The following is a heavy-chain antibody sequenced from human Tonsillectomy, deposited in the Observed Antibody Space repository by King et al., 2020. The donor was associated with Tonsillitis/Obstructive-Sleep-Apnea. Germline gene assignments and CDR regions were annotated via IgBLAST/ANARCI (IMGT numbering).Heavy chain of an antibody. V-gene: IGHV3-53*01. CDR1: GFTVSSNY. CDR3: ARSGGLELDFDD. CDR2: IYSGGNT. J-gene: IGHJ4*02. D-gene: IGHD1-7*01. Sequence: DVQLVESGGGLIQPGGSLRLSCAASGFTVSSNYMNWVRQAPGKGLEWVSIIYSGGNTYYADSVQGRFTISRDNSKNTLYLQMNSLRAEDTAVYYWARSGGLELDFDDWGQGTLVTVSS.